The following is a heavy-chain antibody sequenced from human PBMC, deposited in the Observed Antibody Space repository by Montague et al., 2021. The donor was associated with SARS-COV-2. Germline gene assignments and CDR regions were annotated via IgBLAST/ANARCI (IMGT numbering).Heavy chain of an antibody. D-gene: IGHD6-13*01. Sequence: SETLSLTCSVSGVSISTSGYYWGWVRQSPGKGLGCIGSVHYRGSTNYNPSLDSRVTIYVDTSKNMFSLRLRSVTAADTAVYYCARGISSWWAVGHWGQGILVTVSS. J-gene: IGHJ4*02. CDR1: GVSISTSGYY. V-gene: IGHV4-39*01. CDR2: VHYRGST. CDR3: ARGISSWWAVGH.